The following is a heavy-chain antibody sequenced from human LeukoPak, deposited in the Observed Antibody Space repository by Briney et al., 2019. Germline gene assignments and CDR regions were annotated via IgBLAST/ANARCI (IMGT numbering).Heavy chain of an antibody. CDR1: GYIFTTYW. D-gene: IGHD3-10*01. CDR2: IYPGDSNT. Sequence: LGESLKISCKAYGYIFTTYWIGWVRQMPGKGLEWMGIIYPGDSNTKYSPSFQGQVTISADKSISTAYLQWSSLKASDSAMYYCARRVYGSGTYYNASDYYYYYMDVWGKGTTVTVSS. J-gene: IGHJ6*03. CDR3: ARRVYGSGTYYNASDYYYYYMDV. V-gene: IGHV5-51*01.